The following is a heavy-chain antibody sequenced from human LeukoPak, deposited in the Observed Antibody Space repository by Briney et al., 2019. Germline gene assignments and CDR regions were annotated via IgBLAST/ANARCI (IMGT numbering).Heavy chain of an antibody. CDR3: AREDSSSWYRVGAFDI. CDR1: GGSISSYY. J-gene: IGHJ3*02. V-gene: IGHV4-4*07. Sequence: SETLSLTCTVSGGSISSYYWSWIRQPAGKGLEWIGRIYTSGSTNYNPSLKSRVTMSVDTSKNQFSLKLSSVTAADTAVYYCAREDSSSWYRVGAFDIWGQGTMVTVPS. CDR2: IYTSGST. D-gene: IGHD6-13*01.